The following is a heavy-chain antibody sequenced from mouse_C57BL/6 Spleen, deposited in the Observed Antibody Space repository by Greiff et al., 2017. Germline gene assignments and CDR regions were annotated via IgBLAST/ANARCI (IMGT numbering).Heavy chain of an antibody. V-gene: IGHV1-62-2*01. CDR2: FYPGSGSI. Sequence: VQLQESGAELVKPGASVKLSCKASGYTFTEYTIHWVKQRSGQGLEWIGWFYPGSGSIKYNEKFKDKATLTADKSSSTVYMELSRLTSEDSAVSICERHENSHYYSSIYRNYFDYWGQSTTLTLSS. CDR3: ERHENSHYYSSIYRNYFDY. D-gene: IGHD1-1*01. J-gene: IGHJ2*01. CDR1: GYTFTEYT.